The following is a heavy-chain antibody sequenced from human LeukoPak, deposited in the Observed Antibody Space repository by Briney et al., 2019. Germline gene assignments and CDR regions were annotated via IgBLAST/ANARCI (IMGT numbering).Heavy chain of an antibody. CDR3: ARDSSGWYGGFDY. CDR1: GFTFSSYW. Sequence: GGSLRLSCGASGFTFSSYWMSWVRQAPGKGLEWVANIKQDGSEKYYVDSVKGRFTISRDNAKNSLYLQMNSLRAEDTAVYYCARDSSGWYGGFDYWGQGTLVTVSS. J-gene: IGHJ4*02. CDR2: IKQDGSEK. D-gene: IGHD6-19*01. V-gene: IGHV3-7*01.